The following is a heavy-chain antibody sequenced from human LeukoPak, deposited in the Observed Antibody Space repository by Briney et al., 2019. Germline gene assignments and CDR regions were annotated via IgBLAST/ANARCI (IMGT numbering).Heavy chain of an antibody. Sequence: GGSLRLSCVGSGFTFSGYTMSWVRQAPGKGLEWVSYIRSSGSPTEYADSVRGRFTISRDNGRNSVYLQMNTLRNDVTGISYCARAVGVTTNGAYWGQGTLVTVSS. D-gene: IGHD3-22*01. V-gene: IGHV3-48*03. CDR2: IRSSGSPT. J-gene: IGHJ4*02. CDR1: GFTFSGYT. CDR3: ARAVGVTTNGAY.